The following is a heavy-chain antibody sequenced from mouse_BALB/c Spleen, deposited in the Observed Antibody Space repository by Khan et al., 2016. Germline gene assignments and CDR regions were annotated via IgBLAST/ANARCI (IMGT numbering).Heavy chain of an antibody. Sequence: QVQLKESGPGLVAPSQSLSITCTVSGFSLTNSGVHWVRQPPGKGLDWLGVIWAGGSTDYNSALMSRLSITKDNSQNQVFLEMNSLQTDDTAMYYCARDEQDYDAWFASWGQGTLVTVSA. CDR3: ARDEQDYDAWFAS. D-gene: IGHD2-4*01. CDR2: IWAGGST. J-gene: IGHJ3*01. V-gene: IGHV2-9*02. CDR1: GFSLTNSG.